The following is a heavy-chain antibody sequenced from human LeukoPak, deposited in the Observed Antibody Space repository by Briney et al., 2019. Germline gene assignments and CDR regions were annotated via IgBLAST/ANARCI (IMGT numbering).Heavy chain of an antibody. CDR3: ARQSRLYSYGPGSAFDI. D-gene: IGHD5-18*01. CDR1: GYTFTSYD. J-gene: IGHJ3*02. V-gene: IGHV1-8*03. CDR2: MNPNSGNT. Sequence: ASVKVSCKASGYTFTSYDINWVRQATGQGLEWMGWMNPNSGNTGYAQKFQGRVTITRNTSISTAYMELSSLRSEDTAVYYCARQSRLYSYGPGSAFDIWGQGTMVTVSS.